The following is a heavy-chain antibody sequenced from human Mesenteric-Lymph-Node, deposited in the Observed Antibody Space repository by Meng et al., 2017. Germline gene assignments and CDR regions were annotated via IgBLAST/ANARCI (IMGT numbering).Heavy chain of an antibody. V-gene: IGHV4-61*01. D-gene: IGHD2/OR15-2a*01. CDR1: GGSVSGRNYY. Sequence: VLLQAQGPRLVRPSETLSLMCRVSGGSVSGRNYYWSWIRQPPGKGLEWIGYIYDTETTNYSPSLESRVTISVDTSKNQFSLNLSSVTAADTAIYYCASLVSREYRRVDFWGQGTLVTVSS. CDR2: IYDTETT. CDR3: ASLVSREYRRVDF. J-gene: IGHJ4*02.